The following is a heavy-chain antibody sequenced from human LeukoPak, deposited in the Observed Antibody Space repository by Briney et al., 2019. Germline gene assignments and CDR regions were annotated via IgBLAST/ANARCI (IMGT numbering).Heavy chain of an antibody. CDR3: ARVNEIPSQATSVCVGCFDY. V-gene: IGHV4-34*01. CDR1: GGSFSGYY. CDR2: INHSGST. D-gene: IGHD1-1*01. J-gene: IGHJ4*02. Sequence: PSETLSLTCAVYGGSFSGYYWSWIRQPPGKGLEWIGEINHSGSTNYNPSLKSRVTISVDTSKNQFSLKLSSVTAADTAVYYCARVNEIPSQATSVCVGCFDYWGQGTLVTVSS.